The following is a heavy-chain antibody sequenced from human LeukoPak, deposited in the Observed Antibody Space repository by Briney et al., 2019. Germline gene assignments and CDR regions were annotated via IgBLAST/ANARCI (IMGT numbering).Heavy chain of an antibody. CDR2: IYYSGST. D-gene: IGHD6-13*01. J-gene: IGHJ4*02. Sequence: SETLSLTCTVSGDSISNYYWSWIRQSPGKGLEWMGYIYYSGSTYYNPSLKSRVTISVDTSKNQFSLKLSSVTAADTALYYCARGRIEAAGTLKDFDYWGQGTLVIVSS. CDR3: ARGRIEAAGTLKDFDY. CDR1: GDSISNYY. V-gene: IGHV4-59*01.